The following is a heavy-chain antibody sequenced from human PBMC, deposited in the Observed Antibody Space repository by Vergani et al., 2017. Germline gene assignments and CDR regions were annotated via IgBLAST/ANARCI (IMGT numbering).Heavy chain of an antibody. CDR1: GGSFSGYY. D-gene: IGHD6-6*01. CDR3: ALIRIAARGRVWNYYMDV. CDR2: INHSGST. Sequence: QVQLQQWGAGLLKPSETLSLTCAVYGGSFSGYYWSWIRQPPGKGLEWIGEINHSGSTNYNPSLKSRVTISVDTSKNQFSLKLSSVTAADTAVYYCALIRIAARGRVWNYYMDVWGKGTTVTVSS. V-gene: IGHV4-34*01. J-gene: IGHJ6*03.